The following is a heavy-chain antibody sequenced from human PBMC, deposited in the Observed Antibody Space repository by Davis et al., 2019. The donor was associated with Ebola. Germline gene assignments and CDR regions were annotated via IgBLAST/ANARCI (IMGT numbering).Heavy chain of an antibody. J-gene: IGHJ6*02. V-gene: IGHV4-31*03. Sequence: PSETLSLTCTVSGGSISSGGYYWSWIRQHPGKGLEWIGYIYYSGSTYYNPSLKSRVTISVDTSKNQFSLKLSSVTAADTAVYYCARDHPIIAARPIYYYYGMDVWGQGTTVTVSS. CDR3: ARDHPIIAARPIYYYYGMDV. CDR2: IYYSGST. D-gene: IGHD6-6*01. CDR1: GGSISSGGYY.